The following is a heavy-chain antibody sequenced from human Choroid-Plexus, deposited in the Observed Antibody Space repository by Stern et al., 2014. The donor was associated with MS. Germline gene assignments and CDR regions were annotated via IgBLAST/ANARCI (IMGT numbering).Heavy chain of an antibody. CDR2: ISYDVSDK. D-gene: IGHD2-15*01. J-gene: IGHJ4*02. Sequence: VQLVESGGGVAQPGRPLILSCAASGFTFSNFGMHWVRQAPGKGLEWVALISYDVSDKYYADSVKGRFTIFRDNSKNTLYMHMNSLRAEDTAVYYCAKDRQWSTYFFDYWGQGSLVTVSS. CDR3: AKDRQWSTYFFDY. V-gene: IGHV3-30*18. CDR1: GFTFSNFG.